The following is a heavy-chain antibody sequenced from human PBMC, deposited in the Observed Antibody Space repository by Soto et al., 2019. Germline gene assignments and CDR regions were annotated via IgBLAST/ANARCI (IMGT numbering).Heavy chain of an antibody. CDR2: IIPISGTA. Sequence: QVQLVQSGAEVKKPGSSVTVSCKASGGTFSSYAISWVRQAPGQGLEWMGGIIPISGTANYAQKFQGRVTITADESTNTASMERSSLRSEDTAVYYCARSQGSSTSLEIYYYYYYGMDVWGQGTTVTVSS. CDR1: GGTFSSYA. D-gene: IGHD2-2*01. CDR3: ARSQGSSTSLEIYYYYYYGMDV. V-gene: IGHV1-69*01. J-gene: IGHJ6*02.